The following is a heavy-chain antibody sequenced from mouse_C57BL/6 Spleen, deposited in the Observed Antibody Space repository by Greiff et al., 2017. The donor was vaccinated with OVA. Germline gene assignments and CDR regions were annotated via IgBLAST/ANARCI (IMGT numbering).Heavy chain of an antibody. CDR3: ARRNYGSSYAWFAY. J-gene: IGHJ3*01. D-gene: IGHD1-1*01. V-gene: IGHV1-47*01. Sequence: VKLMESGAELVKPGASVKMSCKASGYTFTTYPIEWMKQNHGKSLEWIGNFHPYNDDTKYNEKFKGKATLTVEKSSSTVYLELSRLTSDDSAVYYCARRNYGSSYAWFAYWGQGTLVTVSA. CDR1: GYTFTTYP. CDR2: FHPYNDDT.